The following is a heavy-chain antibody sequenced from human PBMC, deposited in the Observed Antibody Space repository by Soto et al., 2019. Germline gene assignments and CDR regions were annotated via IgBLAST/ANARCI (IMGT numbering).Heavy chain of an antibody. Sequence: GGSLRLSCAASGFTVSSNYMSWVRQAPGKGLEWVSVIYSGGSTYYADSVKGRFTISRDNSKNTLYLQMNSLRAEDTAVYYCGRLTMVRGVIVYYYYYMDVWGKGTTVTVSS. V-gene: IGHV3-66*01. CDR1: GFTVSSNY. CDR3: GRLTMVRGVIVYYYYYMDV. D-gene: IGHD3-10*01. J-gene: IGHJ6*03. CDR2: IYSGGST.